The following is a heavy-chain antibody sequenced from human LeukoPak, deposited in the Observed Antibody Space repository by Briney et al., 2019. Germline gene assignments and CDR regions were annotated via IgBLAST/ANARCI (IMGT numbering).Heavy chain of an antibody. CDR3: ARGGI. V-gene: IGHV3-7*01. CDR2: IKGDASEK. J-gene: IGHJ3*02. Sequence: GGSLRLSCAASGFTFSSDWMSWVRQAPGKGLEWVANIKGDASEKYYVDSVKGRFTISRDNAKNSLYLQMNSLRAEDTAVYYCARGGIWGQGTMVTVSS. CDR1: GFTFSSDW.